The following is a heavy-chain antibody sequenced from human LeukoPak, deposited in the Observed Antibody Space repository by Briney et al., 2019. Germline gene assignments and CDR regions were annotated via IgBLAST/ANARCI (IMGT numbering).Heavy chain of an antibody. CDR2: INPNSGGT. D-gene: IGHD6-6*01. Sequence: ASVKVSCKASGYIFTGSYIHWVRQAPAPGHESRGWINPNSGGTNRAQKFQGRVTLTGDTSTNTAYMELIRLNSNDTAVYYCARALSSLRLYYFDSWGQGTLVTVSS. V-gene: IGHV1-2*02. CDR1: GYIFTGSY. CDR3: ARALSSLRLYYFDS. J-gene: IGHJ4*02.